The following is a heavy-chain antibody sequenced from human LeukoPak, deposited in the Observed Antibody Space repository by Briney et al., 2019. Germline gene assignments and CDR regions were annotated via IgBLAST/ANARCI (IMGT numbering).Heavy chain of an antibody. CDR1: GFTFSSHW. CDR2: INSDGSSI. Sequence: GGSLRLSCAASGFTFSSHWMHWVRQAPGKGLVWVSRINSDGSSISYADSVKGRFTISRDNAKNTLYLQMNSLRAEDTAVYYCARRHYDSSGYSFDYWGQGTLVTVSS. J-gene: IGHJ4*02. CDR3: ARRHYDSSGYSFDY. V-gene: IGHV3-74*01. D-gene: IGHD3-22*01.